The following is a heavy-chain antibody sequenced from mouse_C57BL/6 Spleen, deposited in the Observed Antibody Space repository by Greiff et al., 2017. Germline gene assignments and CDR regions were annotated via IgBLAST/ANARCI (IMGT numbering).Heavy chain of an antibody. CDR1: GYTFTDYN. Sequence: EVKLMESGPELVKPGASVKIPCKASGYTFTDYNMDWVKQSHGKSLEWIGDINPNNGGTIYNQKFKGKATLTVDKSSSTAYMELRSLTSEDTAVYYCARTRGNLDYWGQGTTLTVSS. V-gene: IGHV1-18*01. J-gene: IGHJ2*01. CDR2: INPNNGGT. CDR3: ARTRGNLDY. D-gene: IGHD2-1*01.